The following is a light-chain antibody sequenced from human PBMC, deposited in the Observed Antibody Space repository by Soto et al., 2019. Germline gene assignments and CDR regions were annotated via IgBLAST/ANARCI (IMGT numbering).Light chain of an antibody. CDR3: CSYAGISTVL. V-gene: IGLV2-23*01. CDR1: SSDVGSYNL. Sequence: QSALTQPASVSGSPGQSITISCTGTSSDVGSYNLVSWYQQHPGKAPKLMIYEGSKRPSGVSHRFSGSKSGNTASLTISGLQAEDEAGYYCCSYAGISTVLFGGGTKLTVL. CDR2: EGS. J-gene: IGLJ2*01.